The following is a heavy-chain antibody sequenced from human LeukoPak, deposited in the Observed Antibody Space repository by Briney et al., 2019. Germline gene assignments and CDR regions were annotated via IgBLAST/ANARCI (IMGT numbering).Heavy chain of an antibody. J-gene: IGHJ4*02. V-gene: IGHV3-48*03. CDR2: ISSSGRTI. D-gene: IGHD6-13*01. CDR1: GLTFPSYE. CDR3: ATAAAAGWNED. Sequence: GGSLRLSCAASGLTFPSYEMSWVRQAPGKGLERVSYISSSGRTIYYADSVKGRFTISRDNARNSLYLQTNSLRAEDTAVYYCATAAAAGWNEDWGQGTLVIVSS.